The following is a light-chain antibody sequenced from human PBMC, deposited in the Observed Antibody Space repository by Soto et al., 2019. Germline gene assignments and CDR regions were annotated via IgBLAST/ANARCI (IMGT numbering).Light chain of an antibody. Sequence: EIVLTQSPATVSLSPGERATLSCRASQSLSSYLAWYQQKHGQAPRLLIYDASNRANGIPARFTGSVSGTDGTITISSLEQEDGSVYFCQQRSGWPPTFGGGTKVDIK. CDR2: DAS. V-gene: IGKV3-11*01. CDR3: QQRSGWPPT. J-gene: IGKJ4*01. CDR1: QSLSSY.